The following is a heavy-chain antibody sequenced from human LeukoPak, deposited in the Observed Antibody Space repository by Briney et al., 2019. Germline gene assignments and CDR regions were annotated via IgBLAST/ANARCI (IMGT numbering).Heavy chain of an antibody. V-gene: IGHV3-33*01. D-gene: IGHD1-26*01. CDR1: GFTFSSYG. J-gene: IGHJ4*02. Sequence: PGGSLRLSCAASGFTFSSYGMHWVRQAPGKGLEWVAVIWYDGSNKYYADSVKGRFTISRDNSKNTLYLQMNSLRAEDMAVYYCARMVGATAYYFDYWGQGTLVTVSS. CDR3: ARMVGATAYYFDY. CDR2: IWYDGSNK.